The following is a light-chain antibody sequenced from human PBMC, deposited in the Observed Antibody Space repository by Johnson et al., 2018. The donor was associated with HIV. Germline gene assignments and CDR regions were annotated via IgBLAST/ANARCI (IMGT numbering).Light chain of an antibody. V-gene: IGLV1-51*02. CDR1: SSNIGNNY. CDR2: ENN. CDR3: GTWDSSLRAYV. Sequence: SVLTQPPSVSVAPGQKVTISCSGSSSNIGNNYVSWYQQLPGTAPKLLICENNKRPSGIPDRFYGSKSGTSATLGITGPQPGDEADYYCGTWDSSLRAYVFGTGTKVTVL. J-gene: IGLJ1*01.